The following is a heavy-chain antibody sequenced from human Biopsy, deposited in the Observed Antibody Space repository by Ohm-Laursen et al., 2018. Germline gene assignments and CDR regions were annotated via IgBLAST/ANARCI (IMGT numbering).Heavy chain of an antibody. Sequence: SVKVSCKASGFTFSGSAVQWVRQARGQRLEWIGWIDVGSGHTNYAQKFQERVTITRDMSTSTAYMELTSLRSEDTAVYYCAATSTLYYYYYAMDVWDQGTTITVSS. CDR1: GFTFSGSA. V-gene: IGHV1-58*01. J-gene: IGHJ6*02. CDR3: AATSTLYYYYYAMDV. CDR2: IDVGSGHT.